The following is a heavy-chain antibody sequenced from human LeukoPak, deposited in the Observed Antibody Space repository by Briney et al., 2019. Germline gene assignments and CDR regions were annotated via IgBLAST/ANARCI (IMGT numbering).Heavy chain of an antibody. CDR3: ASAGDSSGWPIFDY. J-gene: IGHJ4*02. Sequence: SETLSLTCAVSGGSISSSNWWSWVRQPPGKGLEWIGEIYHSGSTNYNPSLKSRVTISVDKSKNQFSLKLSSVTAADTAVYYCASAGDSSGWPIFDYWGQGTLVTVSS. CDR1: GGSISSSNW. CDR2: IYHSGST. V-gene: IGHV4-4*02. D-gene: IGHD6-19*01.